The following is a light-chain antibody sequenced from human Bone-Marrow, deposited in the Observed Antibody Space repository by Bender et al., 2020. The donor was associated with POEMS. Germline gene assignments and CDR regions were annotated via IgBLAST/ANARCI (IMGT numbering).Light chain of an antibody. Sequence: QSVLTQPPLASGTPGQRVTISCSGGSSNIGAHAVNWYQHLPATAPKLLIYSSHRRPSEVPDRFSGSRSGTSASLAISGLQSEDEADYYCAVWDDSLNGWVFGGGTKLTVL. V-gene: IGLV1-44*01. CDR2: SSH. J-gene: IGLJ3*02. CDR3: AVWDDSLNGWV. CDR1: SSNIGAHA.